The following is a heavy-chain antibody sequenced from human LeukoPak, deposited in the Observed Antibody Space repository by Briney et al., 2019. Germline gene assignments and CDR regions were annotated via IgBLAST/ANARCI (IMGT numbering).Heavy chain of an antibody. V-gene: IGHV3-11*01. CDR1: GFTFSDYY. CDR3: ASWWDSSGRDAFDI. CDR2: ISSSGSTI. D-gene: IGHD3-22*01. J-gene: IGHJ3*02. Sequence: PGGSLRLSCAASGFTFSDYYMGWIRQAPGKGVEGVSYISSSGSTIYYADSVKGRFTISRDNAKNSLYLQMNSLRAEDTAVYYCASWWDSSGRDAFDIWGQGTMVTVSS.